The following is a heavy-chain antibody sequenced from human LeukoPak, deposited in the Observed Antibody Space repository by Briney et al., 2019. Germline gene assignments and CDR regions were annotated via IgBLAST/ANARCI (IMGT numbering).Heavy chain of an antibody. D-gene: IGHD1-26*01. CDR1: GGSITSYY. CDR3: ARQRYSGSYYFDY. Sequence: PSETLSLTCTVSGGSITSYYWSWIRQPPGKGLEWIGYIYYSGSTNYNPSLKSRVTISVDTSKHQFSLKLSSVTAADTAVYYCARQRYSGSYYFDYWGQGTLVTVSS. J-gene: IGHJ4*02. CDR2: IYYSGST. V-gene: IGHV4-59*08.